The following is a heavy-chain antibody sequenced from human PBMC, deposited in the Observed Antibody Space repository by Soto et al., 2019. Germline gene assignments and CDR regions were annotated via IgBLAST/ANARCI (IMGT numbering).Heavy chain of an antibody. CDR2: IRPDSGNT. D-gene: IGHD6-6*01. CDR1: GYTFTSCG. J-gene: IGHJ4*02. Sequence: QVQLVQSGVEVRKPGASVKVSCKASGYTFTSCGISWVRQAPGQGLEWMGWIRPDSGNTDYAQNFQGRVTMTTDTSTSTAFMELRSLTSDDTALYYCARDRSSSDFWGQGTLVTVSS. CDR3: ARDRSSSDF. V-gene: IGHV1-18*01.